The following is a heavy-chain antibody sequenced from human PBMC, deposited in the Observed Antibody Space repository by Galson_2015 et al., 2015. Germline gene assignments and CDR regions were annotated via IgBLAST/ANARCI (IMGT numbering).Heavy chain of an antibody. J-gene: IGHJ5*01. Sequence: SLRLSCAASGFTFSTYWMHWVRHAPGKGLVWVSRISGDGSTTNYADFVKGRFTTARDNAKNTLYLQINSLTAEDTAVYYCTRDPLARFGGWFDSWGQGSLVTVSS. CDR1: GFTFSTYW. CDR3: TRDPLARFGGWFDS. CDR2: ISGDGSTT. D-gene: IGHD3-10*01. V-gene: IGHV3-74*01.